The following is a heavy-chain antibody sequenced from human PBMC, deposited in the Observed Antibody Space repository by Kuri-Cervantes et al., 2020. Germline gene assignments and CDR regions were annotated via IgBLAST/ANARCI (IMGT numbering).Heavy chain of an antibody. CDR3: AREWVLELRSGFDY. J-gene: IGHJ4*02. CDR2: ISSSSSYI. Sequence: GESLKISCAASGFTFSSYSMNWVRQAPGKGLEWVSSISSSSSYIYYADSVKGRFTISRDNAKNTLYLQMNSLRAEDTAVYYCAREWVLELRSGFDYWGQGTLVTVSS. D-gene: IGHD1-7*01. CDR1: GFTFSSYS. V-gene: IGHV3-21*01.